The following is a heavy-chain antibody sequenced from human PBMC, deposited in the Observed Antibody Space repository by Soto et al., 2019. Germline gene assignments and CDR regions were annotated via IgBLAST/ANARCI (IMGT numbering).Heavy chain of an antibody. V-gene: IGHV3-23*01. CDR1: GFTFSSYA. CDR3: AKGRGQTWQVEY. CDR2: ISGSGGTA. D-gene: IGHD3-10*01. Sequence: EVQLLESGGGSVQPGGSLRLSCAASGFTFSSYAMHWVRRPPGKGLEWVSSISGSGGTAYYADSVKGRFSISRHSLVNTLYLQMNSLRAEDTAVYYCAKGRGQTWQVEYWGQGTLVTVSP. J-gene: IGHJ4*02.